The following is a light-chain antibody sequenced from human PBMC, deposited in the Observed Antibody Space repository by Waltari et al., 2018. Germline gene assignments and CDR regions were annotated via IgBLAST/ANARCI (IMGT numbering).Light chain of an antibody. CDR2: DVS. V-gene: IGLV2-23*02. J-gene: IGLJ2*01. CDR1: SSDVGGYNY. Sequence: QSALTQPASVSGSPGQSITLSCPGTSSDVGGYNYVSWYQQYPDKAPKIMIYDVSKRPSGVSNRFSGSKSGNTASLTISGLQAEDEADYYCCSYAGSSTHVLFGGGTKLTVL. CDR3: CSYAGSSTHVL.